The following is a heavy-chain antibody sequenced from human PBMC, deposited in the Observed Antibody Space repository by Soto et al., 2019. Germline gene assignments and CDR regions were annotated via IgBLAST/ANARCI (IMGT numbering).Heavy chain of an antibody. D-gene: IGHD3-10*01. CDR1: GFTFSDYY. CDR3: ARTMVRGVMTLQHYYYMDV. J-gene: IGHJ6*03. V-gene: IGHV3-11*01. CDR2: ISSSGSTI. Sequence: QVQLVESGGGLVKPGGSLRLSCAAAGFTFSDYYMSWIRQAPGKGLEWVSYISSSGSTIYYADSVKGRFTISRDNAKNSLYLQMNSLRAEDTAVYYCARTMVRGVMTLQHYYYMDVWGKGTTVTVSS.